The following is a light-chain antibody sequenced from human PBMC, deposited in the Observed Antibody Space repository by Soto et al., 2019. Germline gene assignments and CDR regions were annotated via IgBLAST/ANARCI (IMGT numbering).Light chain of an antibody. V-gene: IGLV1-44*01. CDR1: ISNIGRNA. CDR2: SDN. J-gene: IGLJ2*01. Sequence: VLTQPPSASETPGQRVTVSCSGGISNIGRNAVNWYQQFPGTAPKLLIYSDNQRWSGVPDRFSASKSGTSASLAISGLQSDDEAEYYCAAWDDTLNSVLFGGGTKLTVL. CDR3: AAWDDTLNSVL.